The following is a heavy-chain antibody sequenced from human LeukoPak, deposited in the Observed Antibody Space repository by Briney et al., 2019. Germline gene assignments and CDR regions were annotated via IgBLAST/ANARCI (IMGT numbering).Heavy chain of an antibody. CDR1: GFKFSDYS. Sequence: PGGSLRLSCAASGFKFSDYSMNWVRQAPGKGLEWVSYISSSGSTIYYADSVKGRFTISRDNAKNSLYLQMNSLRAEDTAVYYCARRSVTIYYMDVWGKGTTVTISS. J-gene: IGHJ6*03. D-gene: IGHD4-11*01. V-gene: IGHV3-48*04. CDR3: ARRSVTIYYMDV. CDR2: ISSSGSTI.